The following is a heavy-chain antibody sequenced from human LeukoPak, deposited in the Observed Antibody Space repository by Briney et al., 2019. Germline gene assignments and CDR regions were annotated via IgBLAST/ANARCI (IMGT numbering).Heavy chain of an antibody. V-gene: IGHV3-30-3*01. CDR1: GFTFNSYS. D-gene: IGHD3-22*01. Sequence: PGGSLRLSCAASGFTFNSYSMHWVRQAPGKGLEWVAVISYDGSNKHYGDSVKGPFTISIDNSKNTLYLELSSLRAEDTVVFYCARGLQYDYDSSGYYFDYWGQGTLVTVSS. CDR3: ARGLQYDYDSSGYYFDY. CDR2: ISYDGSNK. J-gene: IGHJ4*02.